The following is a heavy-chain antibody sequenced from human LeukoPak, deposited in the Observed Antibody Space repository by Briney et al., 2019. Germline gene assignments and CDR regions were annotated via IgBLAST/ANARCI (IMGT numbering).Heavy chain of an antibody. CDR1: GGTFSSYA. D-gene: IGHD5-12*01. CDR3: ARDGGYGEYTTTDYYCMDV. V-gene: IGHV1-69*05. CDR2: IIPIFGTA. J-gene: IGHJ6*03. Sequence: SVKVSCKASGGTFSSYAISWVRQAPGQGLEWMGGIIPIFGTANYAQKFQGRVTITTDESTSTAYMELSSLRSEDTAVYYCARDGGYGEYTTTDYYCMDVWGKGTTVTVSS.